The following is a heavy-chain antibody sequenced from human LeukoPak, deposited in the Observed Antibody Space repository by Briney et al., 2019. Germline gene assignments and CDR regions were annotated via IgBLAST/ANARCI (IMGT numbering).Heavy chain of an antibody. D-gene: IGHD2/OR15-2a*01. CDR2: FYNSGRS. J-gene: IGHJ6*03. V-gene: IGHV4-59*01. CDR3: ARVRGPFPYYMDV. Sequence: SETLSLTCTVSDDSISDYYRGWIRQPPGKGLEWIGYFYNSGRSTYNPSLKSRVTISADTSKNHFSLKLNSVTTADTAVYYCARVRGPFPYYMDVWGKGTTVTVSS. CDR1: DDSISDYY.